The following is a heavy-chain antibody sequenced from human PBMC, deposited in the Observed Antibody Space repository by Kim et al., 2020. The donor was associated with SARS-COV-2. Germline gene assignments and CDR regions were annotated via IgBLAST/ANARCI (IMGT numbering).Heavy chain of an antibody. D-gene: IGHD3-22*01. CDR1: GYTFTGYY. V-gene: IGHV1-2*06. CDR3: ARDLYYYDSSGYSPGDY. CDR2: INPNSGGT. J-gene: IGHJ4*02. Sequence: ASVTVSCKASGYTFTGYYMHWVRQAPGQGLEWMGRINPNSGGTNYAQKFQGRVTMTRDTSISTAYMELSRLRSDDTAVYYCARDLYYYDSSGYSPGDYWGQGTLVTVSS.